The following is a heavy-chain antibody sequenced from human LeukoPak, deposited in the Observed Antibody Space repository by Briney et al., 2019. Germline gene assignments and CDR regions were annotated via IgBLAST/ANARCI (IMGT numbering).Heavy chain of an antibody. Sequence: EASVKVSCKASGYTFTGYYMHWVRQAPGQGLEWMGWINPNSGGTNYAQKFQGRVTMTRDTSISTAYMELSRPRSDDTAVYYCARGPLLWFGELSRFDPWGQGTLVTVSS. V-gene: IGHV1-2*02. CDR3: ARGPLLWFGELSRFDP. CDR1: GYTFTGYY. CDR2: INPNSGGT. D-gene: IGHD3-10*01. J-gene: IGHJ5*02.